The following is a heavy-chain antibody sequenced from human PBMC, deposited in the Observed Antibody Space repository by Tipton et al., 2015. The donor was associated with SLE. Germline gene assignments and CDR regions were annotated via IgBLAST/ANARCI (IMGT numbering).Heavy chain of an antibody. Sequence: TLSLTCTVSGGSISSSSYYWGWIRQPPGKGLEWIGYIYYSGSTNYNPSLKSRVTISVDTSKNQFSLKLNSVTAADTAVYYCARGGPGGTFFDYWGQGTLVTVSS. J-gene: IGHJ4*02. CDR2: IYYSGST. CDR1: GGSISSSSYY. V-gene: IGHV4-61*05. CDR3: ARGGPGGTFFDY. D-gene: IGHD2/OR15-2a*01.